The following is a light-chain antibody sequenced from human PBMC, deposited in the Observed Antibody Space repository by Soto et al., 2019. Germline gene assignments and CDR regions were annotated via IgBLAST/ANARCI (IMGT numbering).Light chain of an antibody. CDR2: EVS. V-gene: IGLV2-14*01. J-gene: IGLJ2*01. CDR3: TSYTGSSTV. CDR1: SSDVGGYNY. Sequence: QSALTQPASVSGSPGQSITISCTGTSSDVGGYNYVSGYQQHPGKAPKLMIYEVSNRPSGVSNRFSGSKSGNTASLTISGLQAEDEADYYCTSYTGSSTVFGGGTQLTVL.